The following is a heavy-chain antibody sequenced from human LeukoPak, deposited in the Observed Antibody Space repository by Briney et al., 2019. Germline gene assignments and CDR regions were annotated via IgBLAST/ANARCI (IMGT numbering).Heavy chain of an antibody. CDR3: ARDPTYAGAAFDI. Sequence: PGGSLRLSCAASGFTFSSYGMHWVRQAPGKGLEWVAVIWYDGSNKYYADSVKGRFTISRDNSKNTLYLQMNSLRAEDTAVYYCARDPTYAGAAFDIWGQGTMVTVSS. CDR2: IWYDGSNK. J-gene: IGHJ3*02. V-gene: IGHV3-33*01. D-gene: IGHD2-8*01. CDR1: GFTFSSYG.